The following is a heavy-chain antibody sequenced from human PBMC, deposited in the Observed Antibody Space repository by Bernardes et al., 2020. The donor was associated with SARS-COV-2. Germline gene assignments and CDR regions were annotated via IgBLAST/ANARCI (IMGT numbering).Heavy chain of an antibody. V-gene: IGHV3-23*01. CDR2: LSGSGTTT. Sequence: GGSLRLSCAASGFTFSSYAMNWVRQAPGKGLEWVSGLSGSGTTTYYADSVKGRFTISRDNSRNTLYLQMNSLRAEDTALYYCASWWELQYFDYWGQGTLVTVSS. CDR3: ASWWELQYFDY. D-gene: IGHD1-26*01. J-gene: IGHJ4*02. CDR1: GFTFSSYA.